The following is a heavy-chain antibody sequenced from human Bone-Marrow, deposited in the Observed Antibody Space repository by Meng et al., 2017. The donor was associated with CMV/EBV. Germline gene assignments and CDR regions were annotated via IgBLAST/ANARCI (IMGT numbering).Heavy chain of an antibody. CDR3: AKDPGRLTTVVTPSYFDY. CDR1: GGSISSSSYY. Sequence: GSLRLSCTVSGGSISSSSYYWGWIRQPPGKGLEWIGSIYYSGSTYYNPSLKSRVTISVDTSKNQFSLKLSSVTAADTAVYYCAKDPGRLTTVVTPSYFDYWGQGTLVTVSS. D-gene: IGHD4-23*01. J-gene: IGHJ4*02. V-gene: IGHV4-39*07. CDR2: IYYSGST.